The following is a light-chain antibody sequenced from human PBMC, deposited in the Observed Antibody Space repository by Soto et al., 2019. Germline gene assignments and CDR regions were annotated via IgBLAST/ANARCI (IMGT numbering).Light chain of an antibody. J-gene: IGKJ2*02. CDR1: QSVSIW. CDR2: KAS. CDR3: QQYNSYPWT. V-gene: IGKV1-5*03. Sequence: DIQMTQSPSTLSASVGDRVTITCRATQSVSIWLACYQQRPGKAPKLLIYKASNLESGVPSRFSGSGSGTEFTLTISSLQPDDFATYYCQQYNSYPWTFGQGTNLEI.